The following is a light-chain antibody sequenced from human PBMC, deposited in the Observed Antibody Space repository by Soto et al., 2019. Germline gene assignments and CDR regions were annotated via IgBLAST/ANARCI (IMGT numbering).Light chain of an antibody. V-gene: IGKV3-15*01. CDR2: GAS. CDR1: QSVRSN. Sequence: EIVMTQSPATLSVSPGERATLSCRASQSVRSNLAWYQQKPGQAPRLLIYGASTRATGIPARFSGSGSGTEFTLTISSLQSEDFAVYYCQQYGSSPITFGQGTRLEIK. J-gene: IGKJ5*01. CDR3: QQYGSSPIT.